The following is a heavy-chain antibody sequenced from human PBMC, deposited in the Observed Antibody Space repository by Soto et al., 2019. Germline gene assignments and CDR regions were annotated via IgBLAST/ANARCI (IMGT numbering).Heavy chain of an antibody. V-gene: IGHV3-66*01. Sequence: GSLRLSCAASGSTVSSNHMSWVRQAPGKGLEWVSVIYSGGTTYYADSVRGRFTISRDNSKNTLYLQMNSLRAEDTAVYYCVNYYDSSGYYPGGLDPWGQGTLVTVSS. D-gene: IGHD3-22*01. CDR1: GSTVSSNH. J-gene: IGHJ5*02. CDR3: VNYYDSSGYYPGGLDP. CDR2: IYSGGTT.